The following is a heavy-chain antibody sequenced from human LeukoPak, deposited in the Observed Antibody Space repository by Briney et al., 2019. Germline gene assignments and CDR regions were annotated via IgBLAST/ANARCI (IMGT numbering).Heavy chain of an antibody. CDR3: TRGQQLTY. CDR2: ISSTSSYI. D-gene: IGHD6-13*01. V-gene: IGHV3-21*01. J-gene: IGHJ4*02. CDR1: GFTFSDYT. Sequence: GGSLRLSCAGSGFTFSDYTMNWVRQAPGKGLEWVSSISSTSSYIYYADSVKGRFTISRDNAKNSLYLQMNSLRAADTAMYYCTRGQQLTYWGQGTLVTVSS.